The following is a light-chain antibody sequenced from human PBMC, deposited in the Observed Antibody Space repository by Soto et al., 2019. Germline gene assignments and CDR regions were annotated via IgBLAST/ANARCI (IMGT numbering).Light chain of an antibody. CDR1: SPKIGAGFV. CDR2: GNS. V-gene: IGLV1-40*01. CDR3: QSYDSSLSGSYV. Sequence: QSVLTQPPPMSGAPGQSVTISSTRNSPKIGAGFVVHWYQQLPGTAPKLLIYGNSNRPSGVPDRFSGSKSGTSASLAITGLQAEDEADYYCQSYDSSLSGSYVFGTGTKVTVL. J-gene: IGLJ1*01.